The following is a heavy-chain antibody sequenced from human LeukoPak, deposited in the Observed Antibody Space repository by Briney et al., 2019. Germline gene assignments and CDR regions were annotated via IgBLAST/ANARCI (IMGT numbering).Heavy chain of an antibody. D-gene: IGHD3-10*01. CDR2: IYTGGST. Sequence: SETLSLTCTVSGGSITNGDYYWTWIRQPAGKGLEWLGRIYTGGSTNYNPSLKSRVSISVDTSKNQFSLKLSSATAADTAVYYCARETYFRFGAAPYDYWGQGTLVTVSS. V-gene: IGHV4-61*02. CDR1: GGSITNGDYY. J-gene: IGHJ4*02. CDR3: ARETYFRFGAAPYDY.